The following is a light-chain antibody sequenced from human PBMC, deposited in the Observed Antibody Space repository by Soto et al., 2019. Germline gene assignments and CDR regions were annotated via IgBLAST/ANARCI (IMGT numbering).Light chain of an antibody. Sequence: EIVLTQSPGTLSLSPGERATLSCRASQSVSSSYLAWYQQKPGQAPRLLIYGASSRAPGIPDRFSGSGSGTDFTLTISRLEPEDFAVYYCQQYGSSPRSMYTFGQGTKLEIK. CDR3: QQYGSSPRSMYT. CDR1: QSVSSSY. J-gene: IGKJ2*01. CDR2: GAS. V-gene: IGKV3-20*01.